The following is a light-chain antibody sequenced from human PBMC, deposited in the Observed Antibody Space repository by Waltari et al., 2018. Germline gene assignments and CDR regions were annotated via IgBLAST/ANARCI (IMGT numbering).Light chain of an antibody. CDR1: QSISTL. CDR3: QHYNSFPYT. J-gene: IGKJ2*01. CDR2: KAS. V-gene: IGKV1-5*03. Sequence: DIQMTQSPSTLSASVGDSVTITCRASQSISTLLAWFQQKPGNAPKVLIYKASSLESGVPSRFSGSGSGTEFTLTISSLQPDDFATYYCQHYNSFPYTFGQGTKLEIK.